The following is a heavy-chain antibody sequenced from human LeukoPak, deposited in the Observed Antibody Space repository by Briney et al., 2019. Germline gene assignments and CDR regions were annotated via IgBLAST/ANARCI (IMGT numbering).Heavy chain of an antibody. Sequence: GGSLRLSCAASGFTFSSYGMHWVRQAPGKGLEWVAVISYDGSNKYYADSVKGRFTISRDNSKNTLYLQMNSLRAEDTAVYYCAKDDGTYYYYGMDVWGQGTTVTVSS. V-gene: IGHV3-30*18. CDR3: AKDDGTYYYYGMDV. D-gene: IGHD6-13*01. CDR2: ISYDGSNK. J-gene: IGHJ6*02. CDR1: GFTFSSYG.